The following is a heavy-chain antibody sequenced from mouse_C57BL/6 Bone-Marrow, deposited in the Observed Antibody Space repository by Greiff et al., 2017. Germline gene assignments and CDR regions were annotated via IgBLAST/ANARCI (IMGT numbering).Heavy chain of an antibody. CDR2: LYPRSGNT. V-gene: IGHV1-81*01. D-gene: IGHD4-1*01. CDR1: GYTFTSYG. CDR3: ARVGHFDY. J-gene: IGHJ2*01. Sequence: QVQLQQSGAELARPGASVKLSCKASGYTFTSYGISWVKQRTGQGLAWIGELYPRSGNTYYNEKFKGKATLTADKSSSTAYMELRRLTSEDSAVYFCARVGHFDYWGQGTTLTVSS.